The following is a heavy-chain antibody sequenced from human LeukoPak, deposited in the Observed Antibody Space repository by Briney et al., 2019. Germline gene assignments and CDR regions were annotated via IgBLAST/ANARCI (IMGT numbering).Heavy chain of an antibody. V-gene: IGHV3-30*02. CDR3: AKDCGSCYSVYPFDY. CDR1: GFTFSSYG. J-gene: IGHJ4*02. CDR2: IRYDGSNK. Sequence: PGGSLRLSCAASGFTFSSYGMHWVRQAPGKGLEWVAFIRYDGSNKYYADSVKGRFTISRGNSKNTLYLQMNSLRAEDTAVYYCAKDCGSCYSVYPFDYWGQGTLVTVSS. D-gene: IGHD2-15*01.